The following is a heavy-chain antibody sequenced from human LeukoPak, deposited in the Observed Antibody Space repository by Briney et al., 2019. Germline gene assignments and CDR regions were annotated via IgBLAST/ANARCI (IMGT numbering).Heavy chain of an antibody. Sequence: GGSLRLSCAASGFTVSSNFMSWVRQAPGKGLEWVSLIYSGGSTYYADSVKGRFTVSRDISKNTLFLQLNSLRAEDTAVYYCARSGVVVAAIDAFDIWGRGTLVTVSS. CDR3: ARSGVVVAAIDAFDI. D-gene: IGHD2-15*01. J-gene: IGHJ3*02. CDR2: IYSGGST. V-gene: IGHV3-66*01. CDR1: GFTVSSNF.